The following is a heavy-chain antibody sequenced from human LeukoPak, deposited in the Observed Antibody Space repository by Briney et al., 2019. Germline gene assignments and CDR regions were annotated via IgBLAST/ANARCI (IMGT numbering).Heavy chain of an antibody. V-gene: IGHV3-7*01. CDR3: ARVEDGIVVVVAATFDY. Sequence: PGGSLRLSCAASGFTFSSYWMSWVRQAPGKGLEWVASIKQDGSEKYYVDSVKGRFTISRDNAKNSLYLQMNSLRAEDTAVYYCARVEDGIVVVVAATFDYWGQGTLVTVSS. CDR2: IKQDGSEK. J-gene: IGHJ4*02. CDR1: GFTFSSYW. D-gene: IGHD2-15*01.